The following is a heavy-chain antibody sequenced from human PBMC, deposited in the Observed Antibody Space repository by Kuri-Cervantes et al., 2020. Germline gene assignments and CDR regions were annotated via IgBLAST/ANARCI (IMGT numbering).Heavy chain of an antibody. Sequence: GESLKISCATSGFTFSSYTMHWVRQAPGKGLEWVAFISYDGKNKFYADSVKGRFTVSRDNSRHTMYLQMNSLRAEDTAVYYCAKVPAISTMATILDYWGQGTLVTVSS. D-gene: IGHD5-24*01. CDR1: GFTFSSYT. CDR2: ISYDGKNK. J-gene: IGHJ4*02. CDR3: AKVPAISTMATILDY. V-gene: IGHV3-30*04.